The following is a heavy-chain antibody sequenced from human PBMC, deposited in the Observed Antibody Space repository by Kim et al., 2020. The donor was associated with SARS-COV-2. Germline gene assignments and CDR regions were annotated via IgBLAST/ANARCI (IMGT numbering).Heavy chain of an antibody. Sequence: GGSLRLSCAASGFTFSSYAMHWVRQAPGKGLEWVAVISYDGSNKYYADSVKGRFTISRDNSKNTLYLQMNSLRAEDTAVYYCAREGGGDCCTYFQHWGQG. V-gene: IGHV3-30*04. CDR1: GFTFSSYA. CDR2: ISYDGSNK. CDR3: AREGGGDCCTYFQH. J-gene: IGHJ1*01. D-gene: IGHD2-21*02.